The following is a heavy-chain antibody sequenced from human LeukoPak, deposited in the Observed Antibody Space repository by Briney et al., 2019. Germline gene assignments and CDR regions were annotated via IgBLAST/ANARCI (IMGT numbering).Heavy chain of an antibody. D-gene: IGHD6-19*01. Sequence: PSETLSLTFTVSGYSISSGYYWGWIRQPPGKGLEWIGSIYYSGSTYYNPSLKSRVTISVDTSKNQFSLKLSSVTAADTAVYYCASTGYSSGWYGFQHWGQGTLVTVSS. J-gene: IGHJ1*01. CDR2: IYYSGST. CDR3: ASTGYSSGWYGFQH. CDR1: GYSISSGYY. V-gene: IGHV4-38-2*02.